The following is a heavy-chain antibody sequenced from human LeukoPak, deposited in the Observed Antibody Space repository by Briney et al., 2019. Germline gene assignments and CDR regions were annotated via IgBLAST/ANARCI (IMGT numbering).Heavy chain of an antibody. V-gene: IGHV1-2*02. D-gene: IGHD1-26*01. J-gene: IGHJ4*02. CDR3: ARVADYSPGLTNVPY. CDR1: GYTFAGYY. Sequence: ASVMVSCKASGYTFAGYYIHWVRQAPGQGLEWMGWMNPNSGDTTYAQKFQGRVTMTRGTSISTAYMELSRLRSDDTAVYYCARVADYSPGLTNVPYWGQGTLVTVSS. CDR2: MNPNSGDT.